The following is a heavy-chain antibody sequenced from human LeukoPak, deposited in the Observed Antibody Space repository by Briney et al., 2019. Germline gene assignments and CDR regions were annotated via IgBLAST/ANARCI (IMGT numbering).Heavy chain of an antibody. Sequence: PSETLSLTCTVSGGSISSGSYYWSWIRQPAGKGLEWIGRIYTSGSTNYNPSLKSRVTISVDTSKNQFSLKLSSVTAADTAVYYCARGSGLPSDPWGQGTLVTVSS. D-gene: IGHD5-12*01. CDR1: GGSISSGSYY. CDR2: IYTSGST. CDR3: ARGSGLPSDP. J-gene: IGHJ5*02. V-gene: IGHV4-61*02.